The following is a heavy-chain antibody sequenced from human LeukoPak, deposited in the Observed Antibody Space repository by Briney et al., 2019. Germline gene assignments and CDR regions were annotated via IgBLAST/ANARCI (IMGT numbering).Heavy chain of an antibody. J-gene: IGHJ4*02. Sequence: GRSLRLSCAASGFTFSSYAMHWVRQAPGKGLEWVAVISYDGSNKYYADSVKGRFTICRDNSKNTLYLQMNSLRAEDTAVYYCAREWVGIAAAGTFDYWGQGTLVTVSS. CDR3: AREWVGIAAAGTFDY. CDR1: GFTFSSYA. CDR2: ISYDGSNK. V-gene: IGHV3-30*04. D-gene: IGHD6-13*01.